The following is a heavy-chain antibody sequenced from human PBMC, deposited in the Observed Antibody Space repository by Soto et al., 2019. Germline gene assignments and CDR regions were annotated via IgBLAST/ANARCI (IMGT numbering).Heavy chain of an antibody. V-gene: IGHV4-59*01. J-gene: IGHJ5*02. D-gene: IGHD6-13*01. CDR2: VYNSVST. CDR1: GGSISSNY. CDR3: ARYRREAVAGYTLDH. Sequence: ETMSPTCPVSGGSISSNYWTWIRQPQGKVLEWSGSVYNSVSTNYNPSLKSRVTIPEDTSKSQFSLKVNSMTAADTAVYYCARYRREAVAGYTLDHWGQGILVTVSS.